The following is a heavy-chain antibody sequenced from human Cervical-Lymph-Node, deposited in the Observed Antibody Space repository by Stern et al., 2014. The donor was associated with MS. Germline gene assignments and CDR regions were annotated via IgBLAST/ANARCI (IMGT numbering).Heavy chain of an antibody. V-gene: IGHV4-4*02. J-gene: IGHJ6*02. CDR2: VLDSGST. D-gene: IGHD2-15*01. CDR1: GDSVRRGNW. Sequence: QVQLVESGPGLVKPSGTLSLTCAVSGDSVRRGNWWHWVRQSPGTGLQWIGKVLDSGSTHYNPSLKSRVIISIDRSKTHLSLNLTSVTAADTAVYYCARGSSGGSGYGMDVWGQGTTIIVSS. CDR3: ARGSSGGSGYGMDV.